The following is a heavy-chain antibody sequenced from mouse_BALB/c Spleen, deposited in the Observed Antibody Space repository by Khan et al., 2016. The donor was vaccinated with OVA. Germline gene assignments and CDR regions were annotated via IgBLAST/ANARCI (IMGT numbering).Heavy chain of an antibody. CDR1: GFTFTNYG. D-gene: IGHD2-14*01. Sequence: LVESGPELKKPGETVQISCKASGFTFTNYGMNWVRQAPGKGLEWMGWINTYTGEPTSTDDFKGRFAFSLETSASTAYLQINSLKNEDTATYFCARVGYNGTMDFWGQGTSVTVSS. V-gene: IGHV9-3-1*01. CDR2: INTYTGEP. CDR3: ARVGYNGTMDF. J-gene: IGHJ4*01.